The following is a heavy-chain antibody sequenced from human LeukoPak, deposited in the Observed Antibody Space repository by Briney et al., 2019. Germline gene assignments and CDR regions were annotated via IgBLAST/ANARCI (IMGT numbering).Heavy chain of an antibody. D-gene: IGHD2-21*01. V-gene: IGHV3-48*01. J-gene: IGHJ4*02. CDR2: IDTGTSTI. CDR3: ARESYSARFDY. Sequence: PGGSLRLSCAASGFTFSTYSMNRVRQAPGKGLEWVSYIDTGTSTIYYADSVKGRFTISKDNAKNSLYLQMNSLRAEDTAVYYCARESYSARFDYWGQGTLVTVSS. CDR1: GFTFSTYS.